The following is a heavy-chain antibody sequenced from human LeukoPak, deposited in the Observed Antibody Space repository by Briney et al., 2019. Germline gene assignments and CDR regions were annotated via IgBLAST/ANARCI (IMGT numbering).Heavy chain of an antibody. D-gene: IGHD4-17*01. J-gene: IGHJ6*03. CDR2: ISSSSYI. Sequence: GGSLRLSCAASGFTFSDYNMNWVRQAPGRGLDWVSSISSSSYIYYADSVKGRFTISRDNAKNSLYLQMNSLRAEDTAVYYCARVGTTVTIFPRYYYYYYMDVWGKGTTVTVSS. CDR3: ARVGTTVTIFPRYYYYYYMDV. CDR1: GFTFSDYN. V-gene: IGHV3-69-1*01.